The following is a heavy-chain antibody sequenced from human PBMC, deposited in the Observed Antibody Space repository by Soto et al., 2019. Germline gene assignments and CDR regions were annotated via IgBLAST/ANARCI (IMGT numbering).Heavy chain of an antibody. D-gene: IGHD6-6*01. CDR2: IYNSGNT. Sequence: ASETLSLTCTVSGGSISSYYWNWIRQPPGKGLEWIGYIYNSGNTNYNPSLRSRVIISIDTSKNQFSLKLTSVTAADTAVYYCAAPPRYWGQGTLVTVSS. V-gene: IGHV4-59*01. J-gene: IGHJ4*02. CDR1: GGSISSYY. CDR3: AAPPRY.